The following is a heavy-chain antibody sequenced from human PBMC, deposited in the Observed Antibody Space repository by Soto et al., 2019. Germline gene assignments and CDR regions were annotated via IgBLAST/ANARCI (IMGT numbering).Heavy chain of an antibody. D-gene: IGHD1-26*01. CDR3: ARPSGSLRGPLDY. V-gene: IGHV5-51*01. CDR1: GYSFTTYW. CDR2: VYPGDSDT. Sequence: PGESLKISCQTSGYSFTTYWIAWVRQMPGKGLEWMGVVYPGDSDTKYSPSFQGQVTISADKSISTAYLQWSSLKASDTAMYYCARPSGSLRGPLDYWGQGTLVTVSS. J-gene: IGHJ4*02.